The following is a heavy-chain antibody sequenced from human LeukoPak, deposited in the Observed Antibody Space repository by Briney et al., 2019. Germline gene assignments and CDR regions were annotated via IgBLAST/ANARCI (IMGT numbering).Heavy chain of an antibody. Sequence: GGSLRLSCAASGFTFSSYWMSWVRQAPGKEPQWVANIKQDGSEKYYVDSVKGRFTISRDNAKNSLYLQMNSLGAEDTAVYYCASDKKEGATLFDYWGQGTLVTVSS. V-gene: IGHV3-7*03. CDR1: GFTFSSYW. CDR3: ASDKKEGATLFDY. J-gene: IGHJ4*02. CDR2: IKQDGSEK. D-gene: IGHD1-26*01.